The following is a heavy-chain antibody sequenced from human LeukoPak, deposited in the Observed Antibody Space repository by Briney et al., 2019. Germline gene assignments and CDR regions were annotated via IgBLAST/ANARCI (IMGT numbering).Heavy chain of an antibody. V-gene: IGHV4-61*02. CDR1: GGSISSGSYY. Sequence: SETLSLTCTVSGGSISSGSYYWNRIRQPARKGLEWIGRIYTSGNTNYNSSLKSRVTISVDTSKNQFSLNLSSVTAADTAVYYCARRSTVAGRGRFDPWGQGTLVTVSS. CDR3: ARRSTVAGRGRFDP. D-gene: IGHD6-19*01. J-gene: IGHJ5*02. CDR2: IYTSGNT.